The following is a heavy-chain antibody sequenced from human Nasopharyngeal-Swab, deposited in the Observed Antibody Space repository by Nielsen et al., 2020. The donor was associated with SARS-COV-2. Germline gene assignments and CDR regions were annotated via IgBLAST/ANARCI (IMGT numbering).Heavy chain of an antibody. J-gene: IGHJ6*03. CDR1: GYSISSGYY. D-gene: IGHD3-3*01. CDR2: IYHSGST. Sequence: GSLRLSCAVSGYSISSGYYWGWIRQPPGKGLEWIGSIYHSGSTYYNPSLKSRVTISVDTSKNQFSLKLSSVTAADTAVYYCARAPYDFWSGYQGYYYYYMDVWGKGTTVTVSS. V-gene: IGHV4-38-2*01. CDR3: ARAPYDFWSGYQGYYYYYMDV.